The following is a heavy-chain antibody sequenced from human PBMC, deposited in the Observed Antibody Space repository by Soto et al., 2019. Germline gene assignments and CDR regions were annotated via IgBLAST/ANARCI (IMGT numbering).Heavy chain of an antibody. CDR3: AKDRPGEYSAAAPREKWPDP. Sequence: EVQLLESGGDLVQPGGSLRLSCAASGFTFNTYAMTWVRQAPGKGLEWVSTISGSGGITHYADSVKGRFTISKDNFKNTQKLQMNSLRAEDTARYYWAKDRPGEYSAAAPREKWPDPWGQGTRLTLSS. D-gene: IGHD6-13*01. J-gene: IGHJ5*02. CDR1: GFTFNTYA. CDR2: ISGSGGIT. V-gene: IGHV3-23*01.